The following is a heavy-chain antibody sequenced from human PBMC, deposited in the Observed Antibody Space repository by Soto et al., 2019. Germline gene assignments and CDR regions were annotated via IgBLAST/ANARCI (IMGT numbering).Heavy chain of an antibody. V-gene: IGHV4-31*03. CDR2: IYYSGST. J-gene: IGHJ3*02. CDR1: GGSISSGGYY. Sequence: PSETLSLTCTVSGGSISSGGYYWSWIRQHPGKGLEWIGYIYYSGSTYYNPSLKSRVTISVDTSKNQFSLKLSSVTAADTAVYYCAREPPMVRFASDIWGQGTMVTVSS. D-gene: IGHD5-18*01. CDR3: AREPPMVRFASDI.